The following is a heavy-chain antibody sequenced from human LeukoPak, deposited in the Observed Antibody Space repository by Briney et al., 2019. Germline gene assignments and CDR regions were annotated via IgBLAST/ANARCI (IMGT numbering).Heavy chain of an antibody. CDR1: GYTFTSYT. D-gene: IGHD5-18*01. V-gene: IGHV7-4-1*02. J-gene: IGHJ4*02. CDR2: INIKTGSP. Sequence: GASVKVSCTASGYTFTSYTIYWVRQAPGQGLEWMGWINIKTGSPTYAPGFTGRFVFSLDTSVSTAYLQITSLEAEDTALYYCARGAGETAMVTNFDYWGQGTLVTVSS. CDR3: ARGAGETAMVTNFDY.